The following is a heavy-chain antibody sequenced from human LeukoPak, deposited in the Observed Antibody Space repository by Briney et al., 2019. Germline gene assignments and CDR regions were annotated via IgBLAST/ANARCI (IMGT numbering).Heavy chain of an antibody. J-gene: IGHJ5*02. V-gene: IGHV3-53*01. Sequence: TGGSLRLSCAASGLTVSSEYMSWVRQAPGQGLEWVSVIFNDGITYYADSVKGRFTISRDNSENTLYLQMNSLRAEDTAVYYCAKGGYVPGARHWFDPWGQGTQVTVSS. CDR1: GLTVSSEY. CDR3: AKGGYVPGARHWFDP. CDR2: IFNDGIT. D-gene: IGHD2-2*01.